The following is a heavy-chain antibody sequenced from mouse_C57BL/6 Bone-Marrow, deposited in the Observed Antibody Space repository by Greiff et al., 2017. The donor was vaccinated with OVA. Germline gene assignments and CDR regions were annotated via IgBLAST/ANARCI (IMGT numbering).Heavy chain of an antibody. CDR3: TPIFVYGTGGYWYFDV. D-gene: IGHD2-1*01. CDR2: IDPENGDT. V-gene: IGHV14-4*01. CDR1: GFTIKDDY. Sequence: VQLQQSGAELVRPGASVKLSCTASGFTIKDDYMHWVKQRPEQGLEWIGWIDPENGDTEYASKFQGKATITADTSSNTAYLQLSSLTSEDTAVYYCTPIFVYGTGGYWYFDVWGTGTTVTVSA. J-gene: IGHJ1*03.